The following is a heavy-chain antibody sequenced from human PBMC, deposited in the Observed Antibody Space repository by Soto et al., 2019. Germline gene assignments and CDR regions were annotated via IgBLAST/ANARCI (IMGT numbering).Heavy chain of an antibody. V-gene: IGHV4-59*08. CDR1: GGSISSYY. D-gene: IGHD3-10*01. CDR2: IYYSGST. J-gene: IGHJ4*02. Sequence: QVQLQESGPGLVKSSETLSLTCTVSGGSISSYYWSWIRQPPGKGLEWIGYIYYSGSTNYNPSLKSRVTISVDTSKNQFSLKLNSMTAADTAVYYCARHNYGSGSTYFDYWGQGTLVTVSS. CDR3: ARHNYGSGSTYFDY.